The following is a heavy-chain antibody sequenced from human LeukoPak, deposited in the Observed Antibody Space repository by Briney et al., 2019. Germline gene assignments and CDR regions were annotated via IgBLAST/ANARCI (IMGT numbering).Heavy chain of an antibody. V-gene: IGHV3-30*03. CDR1: GFTFSSYG. CDR3: ARDGGYTYAYYYMDV. CDR2: ISYDGSNK. J-gene: IGHJ6*03. Sequence: GGSLRLSCAASGFTFSSYGMHWVRQAPGKGLEWVAVISYDGSNKYYADSVKGRFTISRDNSKNTLYLQMNSLRAEDTALYYCARDGGYTYAYYYMDVWGKGTTVTISS. D-gene: IGHD1-1*01.